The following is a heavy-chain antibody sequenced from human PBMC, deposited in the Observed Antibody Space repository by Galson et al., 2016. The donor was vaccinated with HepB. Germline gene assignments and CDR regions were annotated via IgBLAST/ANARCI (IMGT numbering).Heavy chain of an antibody. CDR1: VFTFNRYG. CDR2: ISFDGSKE. CDR3: ARDAGVFELRRSYTLDV. Sequence: SLRLSCAASVFTFNRYGMHWVRQAPGKGLEWVAVISFDGSKEFYTDSVKGRFTISRDNSKNTLSLQMNSLKIEDTAVYYCARDAGVFELRRSYTLDVWGPGTTVIVS. V-gene: IGHV3-30*03. D-gene: IGHD2-15*01. J-gene: IGHJ6*02.